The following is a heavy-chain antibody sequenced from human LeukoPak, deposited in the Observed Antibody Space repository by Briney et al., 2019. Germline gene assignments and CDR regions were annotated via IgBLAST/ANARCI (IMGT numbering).Heavy chain of an antibody. J-gene: IGHJ5*02. CDR2: VGTHKAEI. D-gene: IGHD3-10*01. Sequence: ASVKVSCKASGYTFTSCGVSWVRQAPGQGLEWMGYVGTHKAEIHYAQKFQGRVTMTTDTSTTTAYMELTSLKPDDTALYYCARDFCGSGNYYTDCFDPWGQGTLVAVSS. CDR1: GYTFTSCG. V-gene: IGHV1-18*01. CDR3: ARDFCGSGNYYTDCFDP.